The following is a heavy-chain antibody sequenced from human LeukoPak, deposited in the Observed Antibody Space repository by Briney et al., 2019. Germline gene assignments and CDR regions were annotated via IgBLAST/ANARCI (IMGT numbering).Heavy chain of an antibody. D-gene: IGHD3-10*01. CDR3: ARDFMAGFYFHY. Sequence: GGSLRLSCVASGFSVSSNYMNWVRQAPGEGLEWVSLIHSGGSTYFADSVKGRFAISRDNSRNILYLQMNSLRAEDTAVYYCARDFMAGFYFHYWGQGTLVTVSS. CDR2: IHSGGST. V-gene: IGHV3-66*01. J-gene: IGHJ4*02. CDR1: GFSVSSNY.